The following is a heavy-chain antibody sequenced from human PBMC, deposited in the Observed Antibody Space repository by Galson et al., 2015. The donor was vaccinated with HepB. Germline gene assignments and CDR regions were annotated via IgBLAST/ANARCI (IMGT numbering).Heavy chain of an antibody. V-gene: IGHV3-21*01. CDR3: ARDEGDYYAPWYYYYYMDV. CDR1: GFTFSSYA. CDR2: ISSSSSYI. Sequence: SLRLSCAASGFTFSSYAMHWVRQAPGKGLEWVSSISSSSSYIYYADSVKGRFTISRDNAKNSLYLQMNSLRAEDTAVYYCARDEGDYYAPWYYYYYMDVWGKGTTVTVSS. J-gene: IGHJ6*03. D-gene: IGHD4-17*01.